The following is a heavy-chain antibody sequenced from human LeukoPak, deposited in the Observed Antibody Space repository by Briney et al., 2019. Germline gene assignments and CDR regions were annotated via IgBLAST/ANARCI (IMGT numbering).Heavy chain of an antibody. J-gene: IGHJ4*02. Sequence: SETLSLTCSVSGAFISNHHWGWIRQPAGKGLEWIGRVYSSGDTTYNPSLKSRVTISVDKSKSQFSLRLTSVTAADTAVYYCARDKVANDYWDQGTLVTVAS. CDR3: ARDKVANDY. CDR2: VYSSGDT. CDR1: GAFISNHH. V-gene: IGHV4-4*07. D-gene: IGHD5-12*01.